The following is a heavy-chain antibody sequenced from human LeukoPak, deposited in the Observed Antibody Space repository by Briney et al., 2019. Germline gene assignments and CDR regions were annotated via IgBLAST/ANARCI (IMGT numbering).Heavy chain of an antibody. CDR2: INPNSGGT. D-gene: IGHD1-26*01. Sequence: ASVTVSCKASGYTFTGYYMHWVRQAPGQGLEWMGWINPNSGGTNYAQKFQGRVTMTRDTSISTAYMELSRLRSDDTAVYYCARSGSLVEYFDYWGQGTLVTVSS. V-gene: IGHV1-2*02. J-gene: IGHJ4*02. CDR3: ARSGSLVEYFDY. CDR1: GYTFTGYY.